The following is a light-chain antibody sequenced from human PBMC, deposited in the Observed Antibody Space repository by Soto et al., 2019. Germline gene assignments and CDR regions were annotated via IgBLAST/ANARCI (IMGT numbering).Light chain of an antibody. Sequence: QSVLTQPPSVSGAPGQRVTISCTGTRSNIGAGYDVHWYQQIPGTAPKLLIYRNHDRPSGVPDRFSGSKSGTSASLTITGLQAEDEADYYCSSHGGSNPFYIFGTGTKLTVL. V-gene: IGLV1-40*01. CDR1: RSNIGAGYD. CDR2: RNH. J-gene: IGLJ1*01. CDR3: SSHGGSNPFYI.